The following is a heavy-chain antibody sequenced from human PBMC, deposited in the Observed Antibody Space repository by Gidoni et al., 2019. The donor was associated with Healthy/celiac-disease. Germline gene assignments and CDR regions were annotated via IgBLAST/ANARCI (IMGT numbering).Heavy chain of an antibody. CDR2: IWYDGSNK. J-gene: IGHJ6*02. Sequence: QVQLVESGGGVVQPGRYLRLSCAASGSTFSSYGMHWVRQAPGKGLEWVAVIWYDGSNKYYADSVKVRFTISRDNSKNTLYLQMNSLRAEDTAVYYCARDGSYSSGWYRHYYYGMDVWGQGTTVTVSS. D-gene: IGHD6-19*01. V-gene: IGHV3-33*01. CDR1: GSTFSSYG. CDR3: ARDGSYSSGWYRHYYYGMDV.